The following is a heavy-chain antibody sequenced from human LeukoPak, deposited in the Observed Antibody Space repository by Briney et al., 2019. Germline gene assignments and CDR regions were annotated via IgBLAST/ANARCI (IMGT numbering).Heavy chain of an antibody. J-gene: IGHJ4*02. V-gene: IGHV1-69*05. CDR3: VRDTATVQHQD. CDR2: IIPIFGTA. Sequence: ASVKVSCKASGGTFSSYAISWVRQAPGQGLEWMGGIIPIFGTANYAQKFQGRVTITTDESTSTAYMELRSLRSDDTAVYYCVRDTATVQHQDWGQGTLVTVSS. CDR1: GGTFSSYA. D-gene: IGHD1-1*01.